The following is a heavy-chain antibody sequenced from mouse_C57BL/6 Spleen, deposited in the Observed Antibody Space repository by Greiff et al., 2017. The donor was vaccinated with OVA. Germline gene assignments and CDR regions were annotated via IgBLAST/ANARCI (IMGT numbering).Heavy chain of an antibody. CDR3: ARWGVVVPYAMDY. D-gene: IGHD1-1*01. CDR2: IYPRSGNT. J-gene: IGHJ4*01. V-gene: IGHV1-81*01. CDR1: GYTFTSYG. Sequence: QVQLKESGAELARPGASVKLSCKASGYTFTSYGISWVKQRTGQGLEWIGEIYPRSGNTYYNEKFKGKATLTADKSSSTAYMELRSLTSEDSAVYFCARWGVVVPYAMDYWGQGTSVTVSS.